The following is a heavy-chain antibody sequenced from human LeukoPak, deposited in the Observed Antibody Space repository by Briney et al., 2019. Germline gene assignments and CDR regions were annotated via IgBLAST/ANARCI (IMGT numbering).Heavy chain of an antibody. CDR1: GFTFSSYG. CDR2: ISYDGSNK. D-gene: IGHD1-14*01. J-gene: IGHJ4*02. V-gene: IGHV3-30*18. Sequence: GGSLRLSCAASGFTFSSYGMHWVRQAPGKGLEWVAVISYDGSNKYYADSVKGRFTISRDNSKNTLYLQMNSLRAEDTAVYYCAKERMVPRKSLDYWGQGTLVTVSS. CDR3: AKERMVPRKSLDY.